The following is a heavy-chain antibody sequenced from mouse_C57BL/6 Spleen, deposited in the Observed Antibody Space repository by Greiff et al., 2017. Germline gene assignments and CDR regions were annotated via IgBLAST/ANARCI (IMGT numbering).Heavy chain of an antibody. CDR1: GYTFTSYW. CDR3: ARSLLRYYFDY. CDR2: IHPNSGST. J-gene: IGHJ2*01. Sequence: VQLQQPGAELVKPGASGKLSCKASGYTFTSYWMHWVKQRPGQGLEWIGMIHPNSGSTNYNEKFKSKATLTVDKSSSTAYMQLSSLTSEDSAVYYCARSLLRYYFDYWGQGTTLTVSS. D-gene: IGHD1-2*01. V-gene: IGHV1-64*01.